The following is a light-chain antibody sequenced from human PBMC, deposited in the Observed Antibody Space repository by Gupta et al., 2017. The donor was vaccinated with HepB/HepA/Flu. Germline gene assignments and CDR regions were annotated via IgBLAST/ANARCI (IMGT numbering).Light chain of an antibody. CDR2: DDN. V-gene: IGLV6-57*02. CDR1: RGSIASNY. CDR3: TDSDRSKLV. Sequence: NFMLTQPHSVSESPGKTVTISCTGSRGSIASNYVQWYQQRPGSDPTTVIYDDNQRPSGVPDRFSCYIESYYTSAQTNISGLKAEDDDYYYCTDSDRSKLVFGGGTKMTVL. J-gene: IGLJ3*02.